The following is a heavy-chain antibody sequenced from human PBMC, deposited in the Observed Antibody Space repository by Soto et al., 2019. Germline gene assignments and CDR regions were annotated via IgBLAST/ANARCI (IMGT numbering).Heavy chain of an antibody. Sequence: TPETLSLTCTVSGGSLSSYYWTWIRQSPGKGLEWIGYVYFSGNTNYNPSLKRRVTISIDTSKNQFSLRLASVTAADTAFYYCGSVRPSGYVLSWGQGTLVTVSS. V-gene: IGHV4-59*01. D-gene: IGHD6-25*01. J-gene: IGHJ5*02. CDR1: GGSLSSYY. CDR2: VYFSGNT. CDR3: GSVRPSGYVLS.